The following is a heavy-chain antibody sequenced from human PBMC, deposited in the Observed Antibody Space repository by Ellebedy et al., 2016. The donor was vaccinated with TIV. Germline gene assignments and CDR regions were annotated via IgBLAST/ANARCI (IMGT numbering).Heavy chain of an antibody. CDR3: ARQSEGDIVVVPAAWEARYYGMDV. V-gene: IGHV5-51*01. CDR1: EYSFTSYW. D-gene: IGHD2-2*01. Sequence: GESLKISCKGAEYSFTSYWIGWVRLMPGKGLEWMGVIYPYDSDTRYSPSFQGQVTISADKSISTAYLQWSSLKASDTAMYYCARQSEGDIVVVPAAWEARYYGMDVWGQGTTVTVSS. J-gene: IGHJ6*02. CDR2: IYPYDSDT.